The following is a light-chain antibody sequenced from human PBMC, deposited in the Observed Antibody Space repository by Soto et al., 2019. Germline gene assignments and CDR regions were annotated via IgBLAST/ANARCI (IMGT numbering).Light chain of an antibody. V-gene: IGKV1-5*01. Sequence: DIQMTQSPSTLSASVGDRVTITCRASQTIHPWLAWFQLKPGQAPKLLVYNASSLVSGVPSRFAASGSETEFTLTIDSLQPDDFATYYCQQNNFYFGRGTKVDIK. CDR2: NAS. CDR3: QQNNFY. J-gene: IGKJ3*01. CDR1: QTIHPW.